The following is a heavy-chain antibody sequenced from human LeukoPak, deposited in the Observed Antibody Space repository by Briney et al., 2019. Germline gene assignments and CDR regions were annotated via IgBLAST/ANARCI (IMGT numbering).Heavy chain of an antibody. Sequence: SETLSLTCTVSGNSLSRSYHWGWIRQPPGKGLEWVGNIYHSGSTYYNPSLKSRVAISVDTSRNQFSLRLNSVTTADTAVYYCARDWDGFDIWGQGTVVTVSS. J-gene: IGHJ3*02. V-gene: IGHV4-38-2*02. CDR3: ARDWDGFDI. CDR2: IYHSGST. CDR1: GNSLSRSYH.